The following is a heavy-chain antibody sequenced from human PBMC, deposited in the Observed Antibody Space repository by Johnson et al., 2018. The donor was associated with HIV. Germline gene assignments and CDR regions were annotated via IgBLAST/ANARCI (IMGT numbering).Heavy chain of an antibody. CDR1: GFIFSSYW. V-gene: IGHV3-7*01. D-gene: IGHD3-22*01. CDR2: IKQDGSEK. Sequence: VQLVESGGGLVQPGGSLRLSCAASGFIFSSYWMNWVRQAPGKGLAWVANIKQDGSEKYCVDSVKGRFTISRDNAKNSLYMQITSRRAEDTAVYYCARGWRGITMIDAFDIWGQGTMVTVSS. CDR3: ARGWRGITMIDAFDI. J-gene: IGHJ3*02.